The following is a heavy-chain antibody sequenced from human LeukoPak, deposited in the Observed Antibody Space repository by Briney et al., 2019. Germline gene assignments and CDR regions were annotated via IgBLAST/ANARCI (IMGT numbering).Heavy chain of an antibody. CDR3: ARVTSPYCSGGSCLDPPDY. CDR2: ISGSDAGT. CDR1: GFTFNNYA. J-gene: IGHJ4*02. V-gene: IGHV3-23*01. Sequence: PGGSLRLSCAASGFTFNNYAMSWVRQAPGKGLEWVSAISGSDAGTYYADSVKGRFTISRDNSKNTLYLQMNSLRAEDTAVYYCARVTSPYCSGGSCLDPPDYWGQGTLVTVSS. D-gene: IGHD2-15*01.